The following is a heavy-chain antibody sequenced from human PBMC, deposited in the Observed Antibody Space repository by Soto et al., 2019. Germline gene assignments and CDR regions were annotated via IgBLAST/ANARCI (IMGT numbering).Heavy chain of an antibody. J-gene: IGHJ5*02. D-gene: IGHD3-10*01. CDR3: ARSYMVRGVANWVDP. V-gene: IGHV4-4*02. CDR2: IYHSGST. Sequence: QVQLQESGPGLVKPSGTLSLTCAVSGGSISSSNWWSWVRQPPGKGLEWIGEIYHSGSTNYNPSRGSGVPXTXXXSXXQCSLKLSSVTAADTAVYYCARSYMVRGVANWVDPWGQGTLVTVSS. CDR1: GGSISSSNW.